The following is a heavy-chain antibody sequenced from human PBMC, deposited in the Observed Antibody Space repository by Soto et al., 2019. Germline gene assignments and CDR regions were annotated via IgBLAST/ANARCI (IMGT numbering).Heavy chain of an antibody. V-gene: IGHV3-21*01. CDR3: ARAKDYYDSSGYYYFDY. CDR2: ISSSSYI. Sequence: GGSLRLSCAASGFTFSSYSMNWVRQAPGKGLEWVSSISSSSYIYYADSVKGRFTISRDNAKNSLYLQMNSLRAEDTAVYYCARAKDYYDSSGYYYFDYWGQGTLVTVSS. CDR1: GFTFSSYS. J-gene: IGHJ4*02. D-gene: IGHD3-22*01.